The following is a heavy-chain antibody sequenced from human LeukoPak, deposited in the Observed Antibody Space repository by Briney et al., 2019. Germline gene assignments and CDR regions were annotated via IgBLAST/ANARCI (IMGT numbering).Heavy chain of an antibody. V-gene: IGHV3-30-3*01. CDR1: GFTFSSYA. J-gene: IGHJ4*02. D-gene: IGHD6-13*01. CDR3: AREPAAGIDY. CDR2: ISYDGSNK. Sequence: TGRSLRLSCAASGFTFSSYAMHWVRQAPGKGLEWVAVISYDGSNKYYADSVKGRFTISRDNSKNTLYLQMNSLRAEDTAVYYCAREPAAGIDYWGQGTLVTVSS.